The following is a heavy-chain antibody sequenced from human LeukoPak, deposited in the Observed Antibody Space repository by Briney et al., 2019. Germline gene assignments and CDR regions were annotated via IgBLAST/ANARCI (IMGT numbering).Heavy chain of an antibody. CDR3: VGYNWNYPDY. V-gene: IGHV3-74*03. CDR2: ISPDGTDR. Sequence: GGSLRLSCAASRFTFSNYWMYWVRQAPGKGPMWVSRISPDGTDRAHADSVVKGRFTISRDNAKNTLYLQMSSLRAGDTAVYFCVGYNWNYPDYWGQGTLVTVSS. J-gene: IGHJ4*02. D-gene: IGHD1-7*01. CDR1: RFTFSNYW.